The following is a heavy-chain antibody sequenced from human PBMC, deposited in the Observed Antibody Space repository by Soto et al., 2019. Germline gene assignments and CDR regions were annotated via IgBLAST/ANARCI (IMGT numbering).Heavy chain of an antibody. CDR3: AKGGLGQQMGLGD. Sequence: EVQLLESGGGLVQPGGSLRLSCAASGFTFSSYAMSWVRQVPGKGLEYVSSISDSGDNTYYADSVRGRFTISRDNSKSTLILQMNTLRGGDTALFCCAKGGLGQQMGLGDWGQGTLVTVSS. J-gene: IGHJ4*02. V-gene: IGHV3-23*01. CDR1: GFTFSSYA. D-gene: IGHD6-13*01. CDR2: ISDSGDNT.